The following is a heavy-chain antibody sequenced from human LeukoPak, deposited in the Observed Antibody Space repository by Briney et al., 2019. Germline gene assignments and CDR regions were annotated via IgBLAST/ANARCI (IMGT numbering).Heavy chain of an antibody. V-gene: IGHV3-21*01. Sequence: GGSLRLSCEASGFTFSSYGMSWVRQAPGKGLEWVSSISSSSTYIYYADSVKGRFTISRDNPKNSLYLQMNSLRAEDTAIYYCARVPGVQLERRYYFDYWGQGTLVTVSS. D-gene: IGHD1-1*01. CDR3: ARVPGVQLERRYYFDY. CDR2: ISSSSTYI. CDR1: GFTFSSYG. J-gene: IGHJ4*02.